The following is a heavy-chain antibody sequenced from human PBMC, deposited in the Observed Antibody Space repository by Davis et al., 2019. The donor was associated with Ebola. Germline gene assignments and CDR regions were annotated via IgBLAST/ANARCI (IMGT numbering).Heavy chain of an antibody. J-gene: IGHJ3*02. CDR3: ARTSIVGTTTTASDI. D-gene: IGHD1-26*01. CDR2: ISAYNGNT. Sequence: ASVKVSCKASGYTFTNYYMHWVRQAPGQGLEWMGWISAYNGNTAYAQILQGRVTMTTDTSTGTAYMELRSLRSDDTAVYFCARTSIVGTTTTASDIWGQGTLITVSS. V-gene: IGHV1-18*04. CDR1: GYTFTNYY.